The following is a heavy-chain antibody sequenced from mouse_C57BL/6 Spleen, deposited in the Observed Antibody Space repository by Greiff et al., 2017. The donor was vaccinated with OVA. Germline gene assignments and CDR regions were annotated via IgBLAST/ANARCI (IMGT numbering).Heavy chain of an antibody. J-gene: IGHJ3*01. CDR1: GFSLTSSG. CDR2: IWRGGST. V-gene: IGHV2-2*01. Sequence: QVQLQQSGPGLVQPSQSLSITCTVSGFSLTSSGVHWVRQSPGKGLEWLGVIWRGGSTDYNAAFISRLSISKDNSKSQVFFKMNSLQADDTAIYYCARGAFAYWGQGTLVTVSA. CDR3: ARGAFAY.